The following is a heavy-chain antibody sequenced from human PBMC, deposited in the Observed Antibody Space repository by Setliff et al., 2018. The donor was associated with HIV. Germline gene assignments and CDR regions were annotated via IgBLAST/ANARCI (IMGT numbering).Heavy chain of an antibody. D-gene: IGHD6-19*01. CDR1: EFTFSKYR. V-gene: IGHV3-7*03. J-gene: IGHJ6*03. CDR2: IKEDGSDK. Sequence: GGSLRLSCVASEFTFSKYRMSWVRQAPGKGLEWVAYIKEDGSDKYYEDSVKGRFTVSRDNAKNSLFLLMSSLRTEDTALYYCARDSDVAVGHDYMDVWGKGTTVTVSS. CDR3: ARDSDVAVGHDYMDV.